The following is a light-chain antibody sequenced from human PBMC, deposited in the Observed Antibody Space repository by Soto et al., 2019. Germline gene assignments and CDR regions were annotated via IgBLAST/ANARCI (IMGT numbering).Light chain of an antibody. V-gene: IGLV2-14*03. Sequence: HCALPQPASVSGSAGQSITISCTGTSSDVGGYNYVSWYQHHPGKAPKLMIFDVSNRPSGVSNRFSGSKSGNTASLTISGLQPEDEADYYCSSYTTSNTRQIVFGTGTKVTVL. CDR3: SSYTTSNTRQIV. CDR2: DVS. J-gene: IGLJ1*01. CDR1: SSDVGGYNY.